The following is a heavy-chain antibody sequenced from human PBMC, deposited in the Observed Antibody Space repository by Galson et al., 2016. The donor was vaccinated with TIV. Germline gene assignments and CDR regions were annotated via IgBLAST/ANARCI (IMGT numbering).Heavy chain of an antibody. CDR3: ARSDAISGYYYRFDY. Sequence: SVKVSCKASGYTFINYAIQWVRQAPGQSLEWMGWISAANGDTKSSQKFQGRVTTTRDTSANMAYMELSSLRSEDTAVYYCARSDAISGYYYRFDYWGQGTLVTVSS. J-gene: IGHJ4*02. CDR1: GYTFINYA. CDR2: ISAANGDT. D-gene: IGHD3-22*01. V-gene: IGHV1-3*01.